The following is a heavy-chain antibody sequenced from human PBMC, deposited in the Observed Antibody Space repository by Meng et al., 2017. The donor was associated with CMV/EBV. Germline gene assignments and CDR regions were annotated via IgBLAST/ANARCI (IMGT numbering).Heavy chain of an antibody. CDR3: ARNLSPRTLRFLEWLPTGGWVDY. V-gene: IGHV3-11*04. D-gene: IGHD3-3*01. J-gene: IGHJ4*02. CDR1: GFTFSDYY. Sequence: GESLKISCAASGFTFSDYYMSWIRQAPGKGLEWVSYISSSGSTTYYADSVKGRFTISRDNAKNSLYLQMNSLRAEDTAVYYCARNLSPRTLRFLEWLPTGGWVDYWGQGTLVTVSS. CDR2: ISSSGSTT.